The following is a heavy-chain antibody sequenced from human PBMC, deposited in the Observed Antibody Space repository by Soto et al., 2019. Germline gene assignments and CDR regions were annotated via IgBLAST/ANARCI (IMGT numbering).Heavy chain of an antibody. Sequence: GGSLRLSCAASGFTFSSYAMSWVRQAPGKGLEWVSAISGSGGSTYYADSVKGRFTISRDNSKNTLYLQMNSLRAEDTAVYYSANNIVYSRRDDAFDIWAQGKMVTVSS. CDR1: GFTFSSYA. D-gene: IGHD4-4*01. CDR3: ANNIVYSRRDDAFDI. V-gene: IGHV3-23*01. J-gene: IGHJ3*02. CDR2: ISGSGGST.